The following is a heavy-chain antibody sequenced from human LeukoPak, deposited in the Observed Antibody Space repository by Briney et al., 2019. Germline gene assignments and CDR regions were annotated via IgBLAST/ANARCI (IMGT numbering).Heavy chain of an antibody. CDR2: IYYSGST. CDR3: ARGHDFWSGHGGIDP. CDR1: AGSISSGGYY. D-gene: IGHD3-3*01. V-gene: IGHV4-31*03. Sequence: SETLSLTCTVSAGSISSGGYYWSWIRQHPGKGLEWIGYIYYSGSTYYNPSLKSRVTISVDTSKNQFSLKLSSVTAADMAVYYCARGHDFWSGHGGIDPWGQGTLVTVSS. J-gene: IGHJ5*02.